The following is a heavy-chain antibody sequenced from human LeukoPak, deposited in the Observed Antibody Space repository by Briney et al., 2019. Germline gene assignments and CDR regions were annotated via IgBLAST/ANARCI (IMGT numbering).Heavy chain of an antibody. CDR2: IYYNGST. D-gene: IGHD3-3*01. CDR3: ARGLRFSS. J-gene: IGHJ5*02. CDR1: GGSINSYY. V-gene: IGHV4-59*01. Sequence: ASETLSLTCTVSGGSINSYYWNWIRQPPGKGLEWIGYIYYNGSTMYNPSLRSRVTISLDTSKNQFSLELNSVTAADTAVYFCARGLRFSSWDQGTLVTVSS.